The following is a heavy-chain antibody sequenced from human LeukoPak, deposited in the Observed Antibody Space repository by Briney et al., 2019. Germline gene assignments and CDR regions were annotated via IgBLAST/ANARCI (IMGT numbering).Heavy chain of an antibody. Sequence: ESSPTLVKPTQTLTLTCTFSGFSLSTHGVGVGWIRQPPGKALEWLGLIYWNDDKRYSPSLRTKLTITKDTSKNQVVLTMTNMDPVDTATYYCASGAGYFDYWGQGTLVTVSS. CDR1: GFSLSTHGVG. D-gene: IGHD3-10*01. CDR3: ASGAGYFDY. CDR2: IYWNDDK. J-gene: IGHJ4*02. V-gene: IGHV2-5*01.